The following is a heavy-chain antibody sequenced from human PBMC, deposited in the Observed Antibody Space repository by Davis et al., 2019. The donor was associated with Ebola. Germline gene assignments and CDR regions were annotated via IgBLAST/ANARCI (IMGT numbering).Heavy chain of an antibody. CDR3: ARGYYSGGSCYLYYYGMDV. CDR2: IYHSGST. J-gene: IGHJ6*04. Sequence: SETLSLTCAVSGGSISSSNWWSWVRQPPGKGLEWIGEIYHSGSTNYNPSLKSRVTISVDKSKNQFSLKLSSVTAADTAVYYCARGYYSGGSCYLYYYGMDVWGKGTTVTVSS. CDR1: GGSISSSNW. V-gene: IGHV4-4*02. D-gene: IGHD2-15*01.